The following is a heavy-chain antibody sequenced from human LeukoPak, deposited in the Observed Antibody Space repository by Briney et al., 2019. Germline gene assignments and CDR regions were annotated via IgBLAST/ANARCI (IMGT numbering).Heavy chain of an antibody. V-gene: IGHV4-59*01. CDR2: IYYSGST. CDR3: ARSGYPNPFDY. CDR1: GGSISSYY. J-gene: IGHJ4*02. Sequence: PSETLSLTXTVSGGSISSYYWSWIRQPPGKGLEWIGYIYYSGSTNYNPSLKSRVTISVDTSKNQFSLKLSSVTAADTAVYYCARSGYPNPFDYWGQGTLVTVSS. D-gene: IGHD3-9*01.